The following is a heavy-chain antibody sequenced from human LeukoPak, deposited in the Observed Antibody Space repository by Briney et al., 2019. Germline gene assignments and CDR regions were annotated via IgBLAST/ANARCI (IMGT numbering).Heavy chain of an antibody. CDR3: ARGDQFLYYYDSNPFDY. CDR2: IIPIFGTA. J-gene: IGHJ4*02. Sequence: SVKVSCKASGGTFSSYAISWVRQAPGQGLEWMGRIIPIFGTANYAQKFQGRVTITTDESTSTAYMELSGLRSEDTAVYYCARGDQFLYYYDSNPFDYWGQGTLVTVSS. CDR1: GGTFSSYA. D-gene: IGHD3-22*01. V-gene: IGHV1-69*05.